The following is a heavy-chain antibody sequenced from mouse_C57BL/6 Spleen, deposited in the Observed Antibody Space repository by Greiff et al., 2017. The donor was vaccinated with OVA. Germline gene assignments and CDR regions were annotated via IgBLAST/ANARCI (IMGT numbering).Heavy chain of an antibody. V-gene: IGHV1-42*01. J-gene: IGHJ4*01. CDR1: GYSFTGYY. Sequence: VQLQQSGPELVKPGASVKISCKASGYSFTGYYMNWVKQSPEKSLEWIGEINPSTGGTTYNQKFKAKATLTVDKSSSTAYMQLKSLTSEDSAVYYCAILWLPYYAMDYWGQGTSVTVSS. D-gene: IGHD2-2*01. CDR3: AILWLPYYAMDY. CDR2: INPSTGGT.